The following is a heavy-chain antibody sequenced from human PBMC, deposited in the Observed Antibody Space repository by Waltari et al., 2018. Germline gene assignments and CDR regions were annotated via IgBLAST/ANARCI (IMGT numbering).Heavy chain of an antibody. D-gene: IGHD2-2*01. J-gene: IGHJ4*02. Sequence: QVQLQESGQGLVKPSGTLSLTCAVSGDSISGNYWWSGVRQSPEKGLEWIGQVYHSGKTHYNPSLQSRVTISVDKPKNQFSLNLNSVTAADTAVYYCAGDRAIGLFFDYWGRGTLVTVSS. CDR3: AGDRAIGLFFDY. CDR1: GDSISGNYW. V-gene: IGHV4-4*02. CDR2: VYHSGKT.